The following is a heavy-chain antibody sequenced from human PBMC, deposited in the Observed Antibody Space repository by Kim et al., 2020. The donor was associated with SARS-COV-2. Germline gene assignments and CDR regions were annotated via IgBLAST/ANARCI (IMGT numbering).Heavy chain of an antibody. CDR2: INSDNGNT. CDR1: GYTFTNYA. CDR3: AGQGVQGTGWGIFDY. Sequence: ASVKVSCKASGYTFTNYALHWVRQAPGQRLEWMGWINSDNGNTKYSQKFQGRVTFTGDTSANTVYMELSSLRSEDTAVYYCAGQGVQGTGWGIFDYWGQGTLVTVSS. J-gene: IGHJ4*02. D-gene: IGHD3-10*01. V-gene: IGHV1-3*01.